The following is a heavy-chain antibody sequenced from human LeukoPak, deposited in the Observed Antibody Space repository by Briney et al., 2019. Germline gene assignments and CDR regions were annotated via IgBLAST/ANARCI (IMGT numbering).Heavy chain of an antibody. J-gene: IGHJ4*02. V-gene: IGHV4-4*02. CDR2: MYLSGTT. D-gene: IGHD6-13*01. CDR1: GDSINSLDL. Sequence: SETLSLTCTVSGDSINSLDLWSWVRQPPGKGLEWIGEMYLSGTTHSNPSVKSRVTISIDKSKNQFFLNLSSVTAADTAVYYCARASSVAGSFGYWGQGALVTVSS. CDR3: ARASSVAGSFGY.